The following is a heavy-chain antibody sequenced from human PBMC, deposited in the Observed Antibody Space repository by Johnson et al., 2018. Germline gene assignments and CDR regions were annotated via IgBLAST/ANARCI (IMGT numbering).Heavy chain of an antibody. CDR1: GGSISSSSFY. D-gene: IGHD2-21*02. CDR2: IFYSGST. Sequence: QVQLQESGPGLVKXSETLSLXCTVSGGSISSSSFYWGWIRQPPGKGLEWIGSIFYSGSTYYNPSLKSRITISVDTSKNQFSLKLTSVTAADTAVYYCARQYCGHDCYSIDYWGQGTLVSVSS. J-gene: IGHJ4*02. V-gene: IGHV4-39*01. CDR3: ARQYCGHDCYSIDY.